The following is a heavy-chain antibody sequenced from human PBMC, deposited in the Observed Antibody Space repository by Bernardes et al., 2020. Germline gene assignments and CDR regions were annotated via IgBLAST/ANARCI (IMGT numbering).Heavy chain of an antibody. D-gene: IGHD2-8*01. V-gene: IGHV3-21*01. CDR3: AREMADPGPLDY. Sequence: GGSLRLSCAASGFTFSNYNMNWVRQAPGKGLEWVSFIGSGSDFIYYADSVKGRFTISRDNAKNSLYLQMNSLRAEDSAVYYCAREMADPGPLDYWAQGTLFTVSS. CDR2: IGSGSDFI. CDR1: GFTFSNYN. J-gene: IGHJ4*02.